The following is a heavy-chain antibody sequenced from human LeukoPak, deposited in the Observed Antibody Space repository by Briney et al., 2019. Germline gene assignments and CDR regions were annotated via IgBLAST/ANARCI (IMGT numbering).Heavy chain of an antibody. D-gene: IGHD5-24*01. V-gene: IGHV3-23*01. CDR1: GFTFSNFW. CDR2: ISGSGGST. Sequence: GGSLRLSCTASGFTFSNFWMSWVRQAPGKGLEWVSAISGSGGSTYYADSVKGRFTISRDNSKNTLYLQMNSLRAEDTAVYYCAKGRDGYTPDYFDYWGQGTLVTVSS. J-gene: IGHJ4*02. CDR3: AKGRDGYTPDYFDY.